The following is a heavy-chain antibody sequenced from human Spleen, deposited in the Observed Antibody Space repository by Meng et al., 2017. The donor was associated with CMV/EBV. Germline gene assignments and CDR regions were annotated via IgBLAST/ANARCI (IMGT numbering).Heavy chain of an antibody. CDR3: ARLGITIFGVVTGWFDP. V-gene: IGHV4-34*01. D-gene: IGHD3-3*01. Sequence: QVQRQQWGAGLLKPSETLSRTCAVYGGSFSGYYWSWIRQPPGKALEWIGEINHSGSTNYNPSLKSRVTISVDTSKNQFSLKLSSVTAADTAVYYCARLGITIFGVVTGWFDPWGQGTLVTVSS. J-gene: IGHJ5*02. CDR2: INHSGST. CDR1: GGSFSGYY.